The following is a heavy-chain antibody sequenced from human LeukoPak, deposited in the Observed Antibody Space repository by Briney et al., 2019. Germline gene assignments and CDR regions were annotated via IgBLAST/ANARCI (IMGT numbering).Heavy chain of an antibody. J-gene: IGHJ2*01. CDR2: IIPIFGTA. CDR3: ARGDGGKLNHWYFDL. CDR1: GGTFSSYA. D-gene: IGHD4-23*01. V-gene: IGHV1-69*13. Sequence: GASVKVSCKASGGTFSSYAISWVRQAPGQGLEWMGGIIPIFGTANYAQKFQGRVTITADESTSTAYMELSSLRSEDTAVYYCARGDGGKLNHWYFDLWGRGTLVTVSS.